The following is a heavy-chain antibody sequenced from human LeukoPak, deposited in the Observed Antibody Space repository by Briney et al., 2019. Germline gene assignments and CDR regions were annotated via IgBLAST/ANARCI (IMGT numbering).Heavy chain of an antibody. CDR2: INPNSGGT. D-gene: IGHD3-10*01. J-gene: IGHJ4*02. CDR1: GYTFTGYY. Sequence: WASVKVSCKASGYTFTGYYMHWVRQAPGQGLEWMGWINPNSGGTNYAQKFQGRVTMTRDTSISTAYMELSRLRSDDTAVYYCARVRSSQYYYGSGSPPHFDYWGQGTLVTVSS. V-gene: IGHV1-2*02. CDR3: ARVRSSQYYYGSGSPPHFDY.